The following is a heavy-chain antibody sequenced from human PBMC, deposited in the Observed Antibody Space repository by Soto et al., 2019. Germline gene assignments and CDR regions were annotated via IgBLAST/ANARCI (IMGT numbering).Heavy chain of an antibody. CDR1: GYTFTSYG. D-gene: IGHD3-3*01. Sequence: ASVKVSCKASGYTFTSYGISCVRQSPGQGLEWMGWISAYNGNTNYAQKLQGRVTMTTDTSTSTAYMELRSLRSDDTAVYYCASGFTRFFGVVSDYWGQGTLVTVSS. CDR3: ASGFTRFFGVVSDY. J-gene: IGHJ4*02. V-gene: IGHV1-18*04. CDR2: ISAYNGNT.